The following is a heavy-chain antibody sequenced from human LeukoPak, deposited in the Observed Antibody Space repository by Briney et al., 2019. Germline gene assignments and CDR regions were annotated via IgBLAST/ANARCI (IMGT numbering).Heavy chain of an antibody. CDR1: GYTFTGYY. CDR3: ARGQLEWLPQSIFDY. CDR2: INPNSGGT. D-gene: IGHD5-12*01. Sequence: ASVKVSCKASGYTFTGYYMHWVRQAPGQGLEWMGWINPNSGGTNYAQKFQGRVTMTRDTSISTAYMELSRLRSDDTAVYYCARGQLEWLPQSIFDYWGQGTLVTVSS. V-gene: IGHV1-2*02. J-gene: IGHJ4*02.